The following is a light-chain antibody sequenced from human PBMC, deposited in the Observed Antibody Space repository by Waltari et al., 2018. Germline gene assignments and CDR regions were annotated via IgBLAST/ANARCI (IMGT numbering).Light chain of an antibody. CDR1: QSVSKY. CDR2: GAS. J-gene: IGKJ1*01. V-gene: IGKV3-20*01. Sequence: ELVLTQSPGTLSLSPGATAILSCRASQSVSKYLAWYQQKPGQAPRLLIFGASSRATGIPDRFSGSGSGTDFSLTISRVEPEDFAVYYCQQYVSLPATFGQGTKVEIE. CDR3: QQYVSLPAT.